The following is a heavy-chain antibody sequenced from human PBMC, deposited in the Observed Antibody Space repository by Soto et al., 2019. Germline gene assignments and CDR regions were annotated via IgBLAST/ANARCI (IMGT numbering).Heavy chain of an antibody. Sequence: EVQLVESGGGLVKPGGSLTLSCAASGFSFGNVWMSWVRQAPGKGLEWVGHIKSKSVDGTTDYTAPVKGRFTISRDDSKDKLHLQMTSLKTEDTAVYYCTTYSTQTCCDGGPCYSVKTKIHASWGQGILVTVSS. CDR1: GFSFGNVW. V-gene: IGHV3-15*01. CDR2: IKSKSVDGTT. J-gene: IGHJ4*02. CDR3: TTYSTQTCCDGGPCYSVKTKIHAS. D-gene: IGHD2-15*01.